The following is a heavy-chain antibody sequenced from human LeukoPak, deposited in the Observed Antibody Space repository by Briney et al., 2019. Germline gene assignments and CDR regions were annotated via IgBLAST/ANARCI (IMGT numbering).Heavy chain of an antibody. CDR2: IYRSGST. CDR1: GGSTNSGYY. J-gene: IGHJ6*03. V-gene: IGHV4-38-2*02. Sequence: SETLSLTCTVSGGSTNSGYYWVWIRPPPGKGLEWIGIIYRSGSTNYNPSLKNRVTISVDTSKTQFSLKVSSVTAADTAVYYCARGDCSGSICSSPMDVWGTGTTVTVSS. CDR3: ARGDCSGSICSSPMDV. D-gene: IGHD2-15*01.